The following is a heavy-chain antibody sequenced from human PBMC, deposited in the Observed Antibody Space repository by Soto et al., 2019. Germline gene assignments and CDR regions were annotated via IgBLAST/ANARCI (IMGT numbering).Heavy chain of an antibody. J-gene: IGHJ4*02. CDR2: VYHSGST. Sequence: SETLSLTCTFSGDSISSSKYYWGWIRQPPGKGLEWIGNVYHSGSTNYNSSFKSRVTISADTSNNHFSLTLTSVTAADTAVYYCSRHRRPGSGNWHGVDSWGQGILVTAPQ. V-gene: IGHV4-39*01. D-gene: IGHD1-1*01. CDR1: GDSISSSKYY. CDR3: SRHRRPGSGNWHGVDS.